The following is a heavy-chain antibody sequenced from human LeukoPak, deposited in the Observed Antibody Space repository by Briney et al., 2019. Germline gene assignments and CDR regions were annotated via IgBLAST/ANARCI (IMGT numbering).Heavy chain of an antibody. CDR3: AKKGSSGSSDY. D-gene: IGHD3-22*01. J-gene: IGHJ4*02. V-gene: IGHV3-30*04. CDR1: GFTSSSYA. CDR2: ISYDGSNK. Sequence: GGSLRLSCAASGFTSSSYAMHWVRQAPGKGLEWVAVISYDGSNKYYADSVKGRFTISRDNSKNTLYLQMNSLRAEDTAVYYCAKKGSSGSSDYWGQGTLVTVSS.